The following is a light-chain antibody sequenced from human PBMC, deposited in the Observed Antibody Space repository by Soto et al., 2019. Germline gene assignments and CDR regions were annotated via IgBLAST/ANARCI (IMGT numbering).Light chain of an antibody. CDR2: ELN. Sequence: QSALTQPASVSGSPGQSITISCTGSSSDIGGYDYVAWYQEDPGKAPQLIIYELNKRASGISNRFSASKSGNAASLTISGLQAEDEAGYYCSSYSRGSTNVFGTGTTVTV. V-gene: IGLV2-14*01. J-gene: IGLJ1*01. CDR3: SSYSRGSTNV. CDR1: SSDIGGYDY.